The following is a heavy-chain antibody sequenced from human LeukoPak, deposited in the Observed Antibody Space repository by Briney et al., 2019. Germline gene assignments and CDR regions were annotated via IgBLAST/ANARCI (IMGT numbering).Heavy chain of an antibody. CDR2: IHYSGVT. J-gene: IGHJ4*02. CDR3: ATLRGASTAVFDS. CDR1: GGSINYDY. Sequence: SETLSLTCTVSGGSINYDYWSWIRQSPGKRLEWIGYIHYSGVTNHSPSLNSRVTISVDTSKNQFSLKLSSVTAADTALYYCATLRGASTAVFDSWGQGTLVTVSS. D-gene: IGHD2-21*02. V-gene: IGHV4-59*08.